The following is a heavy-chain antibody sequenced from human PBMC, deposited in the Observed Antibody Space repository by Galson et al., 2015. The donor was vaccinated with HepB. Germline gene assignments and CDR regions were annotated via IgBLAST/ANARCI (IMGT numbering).Heavy chain of an antibody. V-gene: IGHV3-33*01. CDR3: ARDGAYYDILTGYYYYMDV. CDR2: IWYDGSNK. J-gene: IGHJ6*03. Sequence: SLRLSCAASGFTFSRYGMHWVRQAPGKGLEWVAVIWYDGSNKYYADSVKGRFTISRDNSKNTLYLQMNSLRAEDAAVYYCARDGAYYDILTGYYYYMDVWGKGTTVTVSS. D-gene: IGHD3-9*01. CDR1: GFTFSRYG.